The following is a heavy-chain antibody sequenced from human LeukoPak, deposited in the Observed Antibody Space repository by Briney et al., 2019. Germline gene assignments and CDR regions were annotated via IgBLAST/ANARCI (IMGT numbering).Heavy chain of an antibody. D-gene: IGHD2-15*01. CDR2: ISPDGNSA. Sequence: GGSLRLSCAASGFTFNRYWMHWVRQAPGKGLVWVSRISPDGNSATYADSVKGRFTISRDNAKNTLYLQMNSLRAEDSAVYYCAKADIVVVVAATVLLEDYWGQGTLVTVSS. J-gene: IGHJ4*02. CDR1: GFTFNRYW. V-gene: IGHV3-74*03. CDR3: AKADIVVVVAATVLLEDY.